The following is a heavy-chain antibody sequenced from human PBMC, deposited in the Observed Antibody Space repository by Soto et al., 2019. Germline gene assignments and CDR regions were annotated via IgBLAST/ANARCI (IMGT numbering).Heavy chain of an antibody. Sequence: EVQLVESGGGLVQPGGSVRLSCAASGFTFSSYWMHWVRQAPGKGLMWVSRIHNEGSTTRYADSVKGRFTISRENAKNTLYLQMSSLRVEDTAVYYCARDNWNAYWGQGTLVTVSS. CDR3: ARDNWNAY. J-gene: IGHJ4*01. V-gene: IGHV3-74*01. D-gene: IGHD1-20*01. CDR2: IHNEGSTT. CDR1: GFTFSSYW.